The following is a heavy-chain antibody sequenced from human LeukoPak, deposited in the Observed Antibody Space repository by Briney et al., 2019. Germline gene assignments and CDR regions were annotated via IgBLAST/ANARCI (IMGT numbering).Heavy chain of an antibody. V-gene: IGHV3-23*01. J-gene: IGHJ4*02. Sequence: GGTLRLSCTASGFDFTNYGMSWVRQAPGKGLEWVSSISGSGASTNYADSVKGRFTISRDNSNNTVFLQMNTLRAEDTAVYYCARARGLTYYFDYWGQGTLVTVSS. CDR2: ISGSGAST. CDR3: ARARGLTYYFDY. CDR1: GFDFTNYG.